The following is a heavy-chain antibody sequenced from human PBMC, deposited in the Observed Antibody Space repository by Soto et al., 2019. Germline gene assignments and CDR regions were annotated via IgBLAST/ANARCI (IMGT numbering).Heavy chain of an antibody. J-gene: IGHJ6*04. CDR1: GYSFTSYW. V-gene: IGHV5-10-1*01. CDR3: ARQARKGYREPSYYSFGMEV. D-gene: IGHD1-26*01. Sequence: GAYLKISCKRSGYSFTSYWISWVRQMPGKGLEWMGRIDPSDSYTNYSPSFQGHVTISADKSISTAYLQWSSLKAPDTAMYCCARQARKGYREPSYYSFGMEVWGKGTTGTVAS. CDR2: IDPSDSYT.